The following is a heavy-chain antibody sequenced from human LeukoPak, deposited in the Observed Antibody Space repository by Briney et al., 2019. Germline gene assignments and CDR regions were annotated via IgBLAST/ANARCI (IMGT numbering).Heavy chain of an antibody. J-gene: IGHJ4*02. CDR2: IWYDGSNK. CDR1: GFTFSSSG. D-gene: IGHD1-26*01. V-gene: IGHV3-33*08. Sequence: GGSLRLSCAASGFTFSSSGMHWVRQAPGKGLEWVAVIWYDGSNKYYADSVKGRITISRDNSKNTLYLQMNSLRAEDTAVYYCATYTGSYSGSFDYWGQGTLVTVSS. CDR3: ATYTGSYSGSFDY.